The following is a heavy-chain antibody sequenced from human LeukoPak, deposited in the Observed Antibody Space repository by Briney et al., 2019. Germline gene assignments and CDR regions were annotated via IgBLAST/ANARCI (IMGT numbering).Heavy chain of an antibody. Sequence: SETLSLTCTVSGASIGSSSYYWGWIRQPPGKGLEWIGSIYYTGNTYYSPSLKSRVTISVDASKSQFSLKLSSVTATDTAVYYCARHRYTYNWFDLWGRGTLVTVSS. CDR3: ARHRYTYNWFDL. D-gene: IGHD5-18*01. CDR1: GASIGSSSYY. J-gene: IGHJ5*02. V-gene: IGHV4-39*01. CDR2: IYYTGNT.